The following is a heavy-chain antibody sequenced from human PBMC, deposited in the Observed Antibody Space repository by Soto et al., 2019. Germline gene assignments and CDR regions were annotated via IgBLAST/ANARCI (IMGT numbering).Heavy chain of an antibody. D-gene: IGHD3-3*01. Sequence: QVQLVESGGGVVQPGRSLRLSCAASGFTFSSYAMYWVRQAPGKGLEWVAVISYDGSNKYYADSVKGRFTISRDNSKNTLYMKMNILRVEDTAVYYCARDKRDLRFVEWSYDLDFWGQGTLVTVSS. CDR2: ISYDGSNK. V-gene: IGHV3-30-3*01. CDR1: GFTFSSYA. CDR3: ARDKRDLRFVEWSYDLDF. J-gene: IGHJ4*02.